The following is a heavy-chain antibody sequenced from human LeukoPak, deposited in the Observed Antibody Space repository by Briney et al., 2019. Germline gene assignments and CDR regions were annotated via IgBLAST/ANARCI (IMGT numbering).Heavy chain of an antibody. V-gene: IGHV1-2*02. CDR2: INPNSGGT. Sequence: ASVTVSCKASGYTFTGYYMHWVRQAPGQGREWMGWINPNSGGTNYAQKFQGRVTMTRDTSISTAYMELSRLRSGDTAVYYCARDLRYSSGWSASGMDVWGKGTTVTISS. D-gene: IGHD6-19*01. J-gene: IGHJ6*03. CDR1: GYTFTGYY. CDR3: ARDLRYSSGWSASGMDV.